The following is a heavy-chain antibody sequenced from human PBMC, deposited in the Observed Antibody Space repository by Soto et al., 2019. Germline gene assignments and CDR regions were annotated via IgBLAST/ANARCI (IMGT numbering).Heavy chain of an antibody. CDR1: GHTLINYY. V-gene: IGHV1-46*01. CDR3: AINYYDSSGYLY. Sequence: QVQLVQSGAEVKKPGASVKVSCKTSGHTLINYYMHWVRQAPGQGLDWLGKIDPSGNGTSYVERFQGRITLTSNTSTKTVYVELSSLRSEDTAIYYCAINYYDSSGYLYWGQGTLVTVSS. D-gene: IGHD3-22*01. CDR2: IDPSGNGT. J-gene: IGHJ4*02.